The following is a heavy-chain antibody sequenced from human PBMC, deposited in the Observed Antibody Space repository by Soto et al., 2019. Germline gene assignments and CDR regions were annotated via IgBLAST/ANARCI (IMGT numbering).Heavy chain of an antibody. CDR3: ARGRLWFGELLPHFDY. Sequence: QVQLQQWGAGLLKPSETLSLTCAVYGGSFSGYYWSWIRQPPGKGLEWIGEINHSGSTNYNPSLKSRVTISVDTSKNQFSLKLSSVTAADTAVYYCARGRLWFGELLPHFDYWGQGTLVTVSS. J-gene: IGHJ4*02. CDR1: GGSFSGYY. V-gene: IGHV4-34*01. CDR2: INHSGST. D-gene: IGHD3-10*01.